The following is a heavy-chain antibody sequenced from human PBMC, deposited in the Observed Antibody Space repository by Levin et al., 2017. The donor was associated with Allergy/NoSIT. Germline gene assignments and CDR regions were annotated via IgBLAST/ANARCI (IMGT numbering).Heavy chain of an antibody. Sequence: PGGSLRLYCAASGFTFDDYAMHWVRQAPGKGLEWVSGISWNSGSIGYADSVKGRFTISRDNAKNSLYLQMNSLRAEDTALYYCAKDIVSTMIVVVIDYWGQGTLVTVSS. CDR2: ISWNSGSI. D-gene: IGHD3-22*01. J-gene: IGHJ4*02. V-gene: IGHV3-9*01. CDR1: GFTFDDYA. CDR3: AKDIVSTMIVVVIDY.